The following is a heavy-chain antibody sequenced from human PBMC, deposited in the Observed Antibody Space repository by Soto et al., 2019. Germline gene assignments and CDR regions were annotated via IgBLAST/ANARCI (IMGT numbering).Heavy chain of an antibody. CDR3: AKEREDYYESSGYYGAFDI. V-gene: IGHV3-23*01. CDR1: GFTFSNYA. CDR2: ISGSDGRT. J-gene: IGHJ3*02. Sequence: PGGSLRLSCAASGFTFSNYAMSWVRQAPGKGLAWVSCISGSDGRTYYADSVKGRFTISRDNSKNTLYLQMNSLRAGDTAVYFCAKEREDYYESSGYYGAFDIWGQGTMVTVSS. D-gene: IGHD3-22*01.